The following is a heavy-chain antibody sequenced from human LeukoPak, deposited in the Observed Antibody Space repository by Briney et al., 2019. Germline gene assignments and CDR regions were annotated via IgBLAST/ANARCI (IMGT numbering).Heavy chain of an antibody. CDR3: AKEILGYYTYMDV. D-gene: IGHD2/OR15-2a*01. Sequence: GGSLTLSCGASGFTFSSYAISWGRQAPAQGLDWVSVISGSDGSTYYADSVRGRLTISRDNSKNTEYLQMNSPRAADTAVEYCAKEILGYYTYMDVWGRGTTVTVSS. CDR2: ISGSDGST. V-gene: IGHV3-23*01. CDR1: GFTFSSYA. J-gene: IGHJ6*03.